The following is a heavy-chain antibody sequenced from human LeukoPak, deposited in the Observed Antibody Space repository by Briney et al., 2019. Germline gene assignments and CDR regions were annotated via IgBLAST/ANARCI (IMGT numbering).Heavy chain of an antibody. Sequence: GGSLRLSCTASGFNFRSAWMSWARQAPGKGLEWVSSISSSSSYIYYADSVKGRFTISRDNAKNSLYLQMNSLRAEDTAVYYCARDAVSYCGGDCYQVDYWGQGTLVTVSS. D-gene: IGHD2-21*02. J-gene: IGHJ4*02. CDR2: ISSSSSYI. CDR3: ARDAVSYCGGDCYQVDY. V-gene: IGHV3-21*01. CDR1: GFNFRSAW.